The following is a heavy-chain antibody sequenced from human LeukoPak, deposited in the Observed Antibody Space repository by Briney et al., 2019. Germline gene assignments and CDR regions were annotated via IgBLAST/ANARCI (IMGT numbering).Heavy chain of an antibody. CDR3: ARQEARNYYYEGLDY. D-gene: IGHD3-22*01. J-gene: IGHJ4*02. CDR1: GFRFSGYA. V-gene: IGHV3-30*04. CDR2: ISYNGGRK. Sequence: GRSLRLSCVASGFRFSGYAIHWVRQAPGKGLEWVALISYNGGRKDYADSVKGRFTIDRDNSKNTVYLQMNSLRPDDTAIYFCARQEARNYYYEGLDYWGQGNLVTVSS.